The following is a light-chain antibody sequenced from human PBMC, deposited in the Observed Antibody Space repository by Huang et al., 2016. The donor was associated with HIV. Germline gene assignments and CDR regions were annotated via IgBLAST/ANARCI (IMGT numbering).Light chain of an antibody. CDR3: QQYNNWPRT. Sequence: EIVMTQSQATLSVSTGERATLSCRASQSVSSNLAWYQQKPGQAPRLLIYAASPRATGIPARFSGSGSGTEFTLTISSLQSEDFAVYYCQQYNNWPRTFGQGTKVEIK. J-gene: IGKJ1*01. V-gene: IGKV3-15*01. CDR1: QSVSSN. CDR2: AAS.